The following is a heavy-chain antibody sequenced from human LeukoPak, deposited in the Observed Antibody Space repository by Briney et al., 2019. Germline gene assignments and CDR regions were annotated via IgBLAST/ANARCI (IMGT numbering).Heavy chain of an antibody. CDR3: ARVRGYDPSAYFDY. D-gene: IGHD5-12*01. CDR2: IYSDGRS. V-gene: IGHV4-4*07. CDR1: GESINRYY. J-gene: IGHJ4*02. Sequence: SETLSLTCIVSGESINRYYWSWIRRPAGKGLEWIGRIYSDGRSNYNPSLESRLTMSVDTSKNQFSLKLSSVTAADTAVYYCARVRGYDPSAYFDYWGQGTLVTVSP.